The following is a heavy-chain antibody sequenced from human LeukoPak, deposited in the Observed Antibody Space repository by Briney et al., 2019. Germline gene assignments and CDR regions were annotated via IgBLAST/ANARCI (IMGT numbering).Heavy chain of an antibody. D-gene: IGHD1-26*01. CDR2: ISSSSATI. J-gene: IGHJ5*02. CDR1: GFTFSNAW. Sequence: GGSLRLSCAASGFTFSNAWMSWVRQAPGKGLEWVSYISSSSATIYYVDSVKGRFTISRDNAMNSLYLQMNSLRVEDTAVYYCARTLGATTRWFDPWGQGTLVTVSS. V-gene: IGHV3-48*01. CDR3: ARTLGATTRWFDP.